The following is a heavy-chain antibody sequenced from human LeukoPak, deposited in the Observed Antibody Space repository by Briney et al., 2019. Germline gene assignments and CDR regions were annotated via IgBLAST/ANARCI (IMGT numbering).Heavy chain of an antibody. CDR1: GFTLSDYS. J-gene: IGHJ4*02. CDR3: ARDYKYAFDN. D-gene: IGHD5-24*01. CDR2: IGIDSGNT. Sequence: GGSLRLSCAASGFTLSDYSMNWVRQAPGKGLEWISYIGIDSGNTIYADSVKGRFTISGDKAKNSLYLQMNSLRVEDTAVYYCARDYKYAFDNWGQGTLVTVSS. V-gene: IGHV3-48*01.